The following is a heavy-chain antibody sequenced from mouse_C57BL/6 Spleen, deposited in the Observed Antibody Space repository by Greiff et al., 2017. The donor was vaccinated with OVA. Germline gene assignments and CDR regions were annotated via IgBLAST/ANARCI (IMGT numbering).Heavy chain of an antibody. CDR2: IHPNSGST. CDR3: AREGFTARAMDY. CDR1: GYTFTSYW. J-gene: IGHJ4*01. D-gene: IGHD1-2*01. Sequence: QVQLQQPGAELVKPGASVKLSCKASGYTFTSYWMHWVKQRPGQGLEWIGMIHPNSGSTNYNEKFKSKATLTVDKSSSTAYMQLSSLTSEDSAVYYCAREGFTARAMDYWGQGTSVTVSS. V-gene: IGHV1-64*01.